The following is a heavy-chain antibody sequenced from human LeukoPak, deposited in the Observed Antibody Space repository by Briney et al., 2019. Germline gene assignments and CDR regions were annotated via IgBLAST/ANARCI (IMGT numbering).Heavy chain of an antibody. CDR2: IYYSGST. D-gene: IGHD3-10*01. J-gene: IGHJ6*02. Sequence: PSQTLSLTCTVSGGSISSGGYYWSWIRQHPGKGLEWIGYIYYSGSTYYNPSLKSRVTISVDTSKNQFSLKLSSVTAADTAVYYCARGGVMVRAMDVWGQGTTVAVSS. V-gene: IGHV4-31*03. CDR3: ARGGVMVRAMDV. CDR1: GGSISSGGYY.